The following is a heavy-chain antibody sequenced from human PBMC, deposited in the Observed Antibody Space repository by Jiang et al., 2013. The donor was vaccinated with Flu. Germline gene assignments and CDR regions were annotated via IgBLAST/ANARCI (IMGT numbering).Heavy chain of an antibody. D-gene: IGHD4-17*01. CDR1: GGSISSSSYY. CDR2: IYYSGST. CDR3: ARGEVTTAPLYYYYYYGMDV. J-gene: IGHJ6*02. V-gene: IGHV4-39*07. Sequence: LLKPSETLSLTCTVSGGSISSSSYYWGWIRQPPGKGLEWIGSIYYSGSTYYNPSLKSRVTISVDTSKNQFSLKLSSVTAADTAVYYCARGEVTTAPLYYYYYYGMDVWGQG.